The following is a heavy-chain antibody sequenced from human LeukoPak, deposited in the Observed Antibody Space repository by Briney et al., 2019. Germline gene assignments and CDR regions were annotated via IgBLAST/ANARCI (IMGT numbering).Heavy chain of an antibody. J-gene: IGHJ6*02. CDR3: ARESGYDYYYYYYGMDV. D-gene: IGHD5-12*01. CDR1: GFTVSSNY. V-gene: IGHV3-66*01. Sequence: PGGSLRLSCAASGFTVSSNYMSRVRQAPGKGLEWVSVIYSGGSTYYADSVKGRFTISRDNSKNTLYLQMNSLRAEDTAVYYCARESGYDYYYYYYGMDVWGQGTTVTVSS. CDR2: IYSGGST.